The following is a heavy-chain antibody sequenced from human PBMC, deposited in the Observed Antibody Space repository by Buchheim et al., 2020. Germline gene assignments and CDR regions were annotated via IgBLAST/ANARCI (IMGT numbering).Heavy chain of an antibody. Sequence: QVQLQESGPGLVKPSETLSLTCTVSGGSISSYYWSWIRQPPGKGLEWIGYIYYSGSTNYNPSLKSRVTISVDTSKNQFSLKLSSVTAADTAVYYCARRVGTYYYDSSGYGNYYFDYWGQGTL. D-gene: IGHD3-22*01. J-gene: IGHJ4*02. CDR2: IYYSGST. V-gene: IGHV4-59*08. CDR3: ARRVGTYYYDSSGYGNYYFDY. CDR1: GGSISSYY.